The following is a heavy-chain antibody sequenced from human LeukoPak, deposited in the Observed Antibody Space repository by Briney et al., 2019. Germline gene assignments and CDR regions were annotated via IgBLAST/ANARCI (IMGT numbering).Heavy chain of an antibody. CDR2: INHSGST. CDR3: ARGMGFWSGYVVY. J-gene: IGHJ4*02. Sequence: SETPSLTCAVYGGSFSGYYWSWIRQPPGKGLEWIGEINHSGSTNYNPSLKSRVTISVDTSKNQFSLKLSSVTAADTAVYYCARGMGFWSGYVVYWGQGTLVTVSS. D-gene: IGHD3-3*01. CDR1: GGSFSGYY. V-gene: IGHV4-34*01.